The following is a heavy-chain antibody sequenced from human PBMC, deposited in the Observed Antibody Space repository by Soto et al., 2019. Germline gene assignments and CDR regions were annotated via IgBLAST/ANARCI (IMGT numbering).Heavy chain of an antibody. J-gene: IGHJ5*02. D-gene: IGHD3-22*01. CDR2: IIPILGIA. CDR3: ATYYYDSRGYISRFDP. Sequence: QVQLVQSGAEVKKPGSSVKVSCKASGGTFSSYTISWVRQAPGQGLEWMGRIIPILGIANYAQKFQGRVTITADKSTSTAYMELSSLRSEDTAVYYCATYYYDSRGYISRFDPWGQGTLVTVSS. V-gene: IGHV1-69*02. CDR1: GGTFSSYT.